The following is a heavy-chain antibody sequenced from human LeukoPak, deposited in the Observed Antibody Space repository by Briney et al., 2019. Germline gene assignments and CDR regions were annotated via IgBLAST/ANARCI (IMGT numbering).Heavy chain of an antibody. V-gene: IGHV4-39*07. D-gene: IGHD6-13*01. CDR1: GGSITSNSYY. CDR3: ARDVELSIAAAGTPAPANY. CDR2: ITYSGST. Sequence: PSETLSLTCTVSGGSITSNSYYWGWIRQPPGKGLEWTGSITYSGSTYYNPSLKSRVTMSVDTSKNQFSLKLSSVTAADTAVYYCARDVELSIAAAGTPAPANYWGQGTLVTVSS. J-gene: IGHJ4*02.